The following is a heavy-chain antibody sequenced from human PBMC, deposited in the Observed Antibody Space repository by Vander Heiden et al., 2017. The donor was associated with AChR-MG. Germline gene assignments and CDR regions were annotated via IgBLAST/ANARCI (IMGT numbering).Heavy chain of an antibody. J-gene: IGHJ4*02. V-gene: IGHV1-69*06. CDR3: AAYCSGGSCYSYYFDY. Sequence: QVQLVQSGAEVKKPGSSVKVSCKASGGTFSSYAISWVRQAPGQGLEWMGGIIPIFGTANYAQKFQGRVTITADKSTSTAYMELSSLRSEDTAVYYCAAYCSGGSCYSYYFDYWGQGTLVTVSS. CDR1: GGTFSSYA. D-gene: IGHD2-15*01. CDR2: IIPIFGTA.